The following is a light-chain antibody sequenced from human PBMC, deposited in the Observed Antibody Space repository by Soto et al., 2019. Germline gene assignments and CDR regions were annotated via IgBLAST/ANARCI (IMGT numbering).Light chain of an antibody. Sequence: QSVLTQPPSVSGAPGQRVTISCTGSSSNIGAGYDVHWYQQLPGTAPKLLIYGNSNRPSGVPDRFSGSKSGTSASLAITGLQAEDAADYYCQSYASSLSGYVFGTGTKLTV. CDR2: GNS. J-gene: IGLJ1*01. CDR1: SSNIGAGYD. CDR3: QSYASSLSGYV. V-gene: IGLV1-40*01.